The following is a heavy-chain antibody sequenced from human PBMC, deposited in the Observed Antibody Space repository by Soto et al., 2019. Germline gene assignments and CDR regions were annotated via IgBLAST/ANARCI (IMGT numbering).Heavy chain of an antibody. J-gene: IGHJ4*02. CDR2: ISGSGGST. CDR3: AKEPPKKGYYYDSSGYIDY. V-gene: IGHV3-23*01. CDR1: GFTFSSYA. Sequence: PGGSLRLSCAASGFTFSSYAMGWVRQAPGKGLEWVSAISGSGGSTYYADSVKGRFTISRDNSKNTLYLQMNSLRAEDTAVYYCAKEPPKKGYYYDSSGYIDYWGQGTLVTVSS. D-gene: IGHD3-22*01.